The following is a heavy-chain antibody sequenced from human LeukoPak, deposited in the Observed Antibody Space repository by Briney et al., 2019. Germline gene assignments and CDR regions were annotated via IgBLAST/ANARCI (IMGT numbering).Heavy chain of an antibody. CDR1: GGSISSGDYY. J-gene: IGHJ6*02. CDR2: IYYSGST. CDR3: AREPIYYYSYGMDV. Sequence: SETLSLTCTVSGGSISSGDYYWSWIRQPPGKGLEWIGYIYYSGSTYYNPSLKSRVTISVDTSKNQFSLKLSSVTAADTAVYYCAREPIYYYSYGMDVWGQGTTVTVSS. V-gene: IGHV4-30-4*01.